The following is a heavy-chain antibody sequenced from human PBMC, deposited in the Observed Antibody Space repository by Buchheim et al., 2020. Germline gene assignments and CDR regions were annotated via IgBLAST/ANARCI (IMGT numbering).Heavy chain of an antibody. D-gene: IGHD1-26*01. CDR1: GFTFSDYY. CDR3: ERDRGRYSGSYQGYYYYYYGMDV. V-gene: IGHV3-11*06. Sequence: QVQLVESGGGLVKPGGSLRLSCAASGFTFSDYYMSWIRQAPGKGLEWVSYISSSSSYTNYADSVKGRFTISRDTAKNSPYLQMNSLRAEDAAVYDGERDRGRYSGSYQGYYYYYYGMDVWGQGTT. J-gene: IGHJ6*02. CDR2: ISSSSSYT.